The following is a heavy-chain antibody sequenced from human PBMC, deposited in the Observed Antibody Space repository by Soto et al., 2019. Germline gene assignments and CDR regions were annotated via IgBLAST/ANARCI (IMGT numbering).Heavy chain of an antibody. CDR2: VSGSGGGT. CDR3: AGIGPYCGGDCYPDFDF. V-gene: IGHV3-23*01. Sequence: EVQLLESGGGLVQPGGSLTLSCAASGFTFNTYGMTWVRQAPGKGLEWVSTVSGSGGGTYYADSVKGRFTISRVNSKNTMYLQMSNLRAEDTAVYFCAGIGPYCGGDCYPDFDFWGLGTAVTVSS. CDR1: GFTFNTYG. J-gene: IGHJ4*02. D-gene: IGHD2-21*02.